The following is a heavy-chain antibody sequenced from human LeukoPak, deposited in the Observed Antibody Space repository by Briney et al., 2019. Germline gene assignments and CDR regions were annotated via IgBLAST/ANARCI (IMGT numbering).Heavy chain of an antibody. CDR1: GYTFTGYY. CDR3: ARDVCSGGSCYFYGMDV. J-gene: IGHJ6*02. V-gene: IGHV1-2*04. D-gene: IGHD2-15*01. CDR2: INPNSGGT. Sequence: ASVTVSCKASGYTFTGYYMHWVRQAPGQGLEWMGWINPNSGGTNYAQKFQGWVTMTRDASISTAYMELSRLRSDDTAVYYCARDVCSGGSCYFYGMDVWGQGTTVTVSS.